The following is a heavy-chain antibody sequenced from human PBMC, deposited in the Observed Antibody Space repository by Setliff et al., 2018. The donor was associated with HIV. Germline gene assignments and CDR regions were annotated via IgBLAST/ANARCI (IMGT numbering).Heavy chain of an antibody. J-gene: IGHJ4*02. Sequence: ASVKVSCKASGYTFTSYYMHWVRQAPGQGLEWMGIINPSGGSTSYAQKFQGRVTMTRDTSTSTVYMELSGLREEDTAVYYCARDGASGSGYYWADYWGQGTLVTVSS. V-gene: IGHV1-46*01. CDR2: INPSGGST. CDR1: GYTFTSYY. D-gene: IGHD3-3*01. CDR3: ARDGASGSGYYWADY.